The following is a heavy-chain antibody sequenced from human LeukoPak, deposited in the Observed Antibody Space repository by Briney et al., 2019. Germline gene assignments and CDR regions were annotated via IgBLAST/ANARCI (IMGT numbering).Heavy chain of an antibody. CDR3: AKGSSGYFADL. D-gene: IGHD3-22*01. V-gene: IGHV3-33*06. CDR1: GFTFSSYG. J-gene: IGHJ5*02. Sequence: QPGRSLRLSCAASGFTFSSYGMHWVRQAPGKGLEWVAVIWYDGSNKYYADSVKGRFTISRDNSKNTLFLQMSSLRAEDTALYYCAKGSSGYFADLWGQGTLVTVSS. CDR2: IWYDGSNK.